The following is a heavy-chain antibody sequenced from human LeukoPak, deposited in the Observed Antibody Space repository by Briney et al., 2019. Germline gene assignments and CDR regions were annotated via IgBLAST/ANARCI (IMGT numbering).Heavy chain of an antibody. CDR3: ARHSYYGSGSYYNGPMGY. J-gene: IGHJ4*02. CDR1: GGSISSYY. D-gene: IGHD3-10*01. CDR2: IYYSGST. Sequence: PSETLSLTCTVSGGSISSYYWSWIRQPPGKGLEWIGYIYYSGSTNYNPSLKSRVTISVDTSKNQFSLKLSSVTAADTAVYYCARHSYYGSGSYYNGPMGYWGQGTLVTVSS. V-gene: IGHV4-59*08.